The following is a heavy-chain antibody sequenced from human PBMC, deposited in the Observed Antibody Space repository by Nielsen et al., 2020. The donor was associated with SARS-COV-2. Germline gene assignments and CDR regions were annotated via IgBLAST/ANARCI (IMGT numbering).Heavy chain of an antibody. V-gene: IGHV3-49*04. Sequence: SLKISCTASGFTFGAYAVMLVRQAPGKGLELVGFFITKAHGGTTEYAASVKGRFTISRDDSKSIAYLQMNSLKTEDTAVYYCTRVYYYGSGSLDYWGQGTLVTVSS. CDR2: FITKAHGGTT. J-gene: IGHJ4*02. CDR1: GFTFGAYA. D-gene: IGHD3-10*01. CDR3: TRVYYYGSGSLDY.